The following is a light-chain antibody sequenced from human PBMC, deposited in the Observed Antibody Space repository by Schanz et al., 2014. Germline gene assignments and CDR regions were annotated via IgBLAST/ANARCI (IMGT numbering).Light chain of an antibody. V-gene: IGKV3-20*02. CDR3: QQSYSPPFT. Sequence: EIVLTQSPATLSLSPGERATLSCRASQSVSSSYLAWYQQKPGQAPRLLISGASSRATGIPARFSGSGSGTEFTLTISSLQSEDFATYYCQQSYSPPFTFGPGTKVDIK. CDR1: QSVSSSY. J-gene: IGKJ3*01. CDR2: GAS.